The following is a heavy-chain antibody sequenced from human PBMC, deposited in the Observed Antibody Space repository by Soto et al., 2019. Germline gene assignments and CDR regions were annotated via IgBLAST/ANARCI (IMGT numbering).Heavy chain of an antibody. CDR1: GFTFDDYG. CDR2: INWNGGST. V-gene: IGHV3-20*01. Sequence: SGGSLRLSCAASGFTFDDYGMSWVRQAPGKGLEWVSGINWNGGSTGYADSVKGRFTISRDNAKNSLYLQMNSLRAEDTALYHCARVRSPRGYYYYMDVWGKGTTVTVSS. CDR3: ARVRSPRGYYYYMDV. J-gene: IGHJ6*03.